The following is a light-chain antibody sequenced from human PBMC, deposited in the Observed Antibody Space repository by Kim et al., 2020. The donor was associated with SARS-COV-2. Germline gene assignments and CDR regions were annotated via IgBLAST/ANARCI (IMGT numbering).Light chain of an antibody. J-gene: IGLJ2*01. CDR3: QSYDNNYRAV. CDR1: SDQIVSAY. V-gene: IGLV6-57*03. CDR2: EDN. Sequence: VTISCTRGSDQIVSAYVQWYQQRPGSAPTTVLYEDNQRPSGVPDRFSGSIDRSSNSASLTISGLKSEDEADYYCQSYDNNYRAVFGGGTQLTVL.